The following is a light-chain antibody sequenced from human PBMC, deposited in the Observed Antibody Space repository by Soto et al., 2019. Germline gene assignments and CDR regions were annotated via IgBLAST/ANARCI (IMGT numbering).Light chain of an antibody. CDR1: NSDVGGYNY. CDR2: DVN. J-gene: IGLJ1*01. CDR3: CSYAGSYTYL. Sequence: QSALTQPRSVSGSPGQSVTISCTGTNSDVGGYNYVSWYQQHPDKAPKVMIYDVNKRPSGVPDRFSGSKSGNTASLTISGLQAEDEADYYCCSYAGSYTYLFGTGTKVTVL. V-gene: IGLV2-11*01.